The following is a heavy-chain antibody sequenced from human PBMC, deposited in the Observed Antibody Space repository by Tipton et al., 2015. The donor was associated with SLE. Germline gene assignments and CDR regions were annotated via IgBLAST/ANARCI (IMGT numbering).Heavy chain of an antibody. CDR1: GGSISSRSYY. CDR2: IYYSGTT. J-gene: IGHJ4*02. D-gene: IGHD4-11*01. V-gene: IGHV4-39*07. Sequence: TLSLTCIVSGGSISSRSYYWGWIRQPPGKGLEWIASIYYSGTTYYNPSLKSRVTMSVDTAKNQISLKLSSVTAADTAVYYCAEYRPLPRLQFNYWGQGTLVTVSS. CDR3: AEYRPLPRLQFNY.